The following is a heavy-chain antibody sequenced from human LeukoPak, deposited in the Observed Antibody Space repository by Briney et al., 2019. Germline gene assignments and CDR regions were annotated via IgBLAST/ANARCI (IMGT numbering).Heavy chain of an antibody. D-gene: IGHD6-19*01. V-gene: IGHV1-3*01. CDR2: INAGNGNT. J-gene: IGHJ5*02. CDR3: ARDRTAVAGTGWFDP. CDR1: GDTITNYA. Sequence: ASVKVSCKASGDTITNYALNWVRQAPGQRLEWMGWINAGNGNTKYSQKFQGRVTITRDTSASTAYMELSSLRSEDTAVYYCARDRTAVAGTGWFDPWGQGTLVTVSS.